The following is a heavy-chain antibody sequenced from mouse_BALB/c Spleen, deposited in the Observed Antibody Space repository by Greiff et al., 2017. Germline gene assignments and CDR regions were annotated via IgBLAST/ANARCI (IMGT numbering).Heavy chain of an antibody. CDR3: AKQITTVVANDYAMDY. V-gene: IGHV2-6-5*01. D-gene: IGHD1-1*01. Sequence: VKLMESGPGLVAPSQSLSITCTVSGFSLTDYGVSWIRQPPGKGLEWLGVIWGGGSTYYNSALKSRLSISKDNSKSQVFLKMNSLQTDDTAMYYCAKQITTVVANDYAMDYWGQGTSVTVSS. J-gene: IGHJ4*01. CDR2: IWGGGST. CDR1: GFSLTDYG.